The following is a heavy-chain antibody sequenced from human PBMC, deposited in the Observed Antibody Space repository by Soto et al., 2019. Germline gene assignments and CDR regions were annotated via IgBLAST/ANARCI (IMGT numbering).Heavy chain of an antibody. CDR2: ITGSGDYT. D-gene: IGHD1-20*01. V-gene: IGHV3-23*01. J-gene: IGHJ4*02. CDR3: ARRITSSFDY. Sequence: EVQLLESGGGLVQPGGSLRLSCEASGFTFSIYNMNWVRQAPGKGLEWVSVITGSGDYTNYADSVKGRFTISRDNSKNTLYLQINSLRAEDTAVYFCARRITSSFDYWGQGTLVTVSS. CDR1: GFTFSIYN.